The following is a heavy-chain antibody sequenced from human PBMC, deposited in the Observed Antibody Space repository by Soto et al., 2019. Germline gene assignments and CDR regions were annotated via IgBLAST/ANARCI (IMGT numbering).Heavy chain of an antibody. D-gene: IGHD6-13*01. CDR3: ASTYSSSWSPFDY. CDR1: GGSFSGYC. V-gene: IGHV4-34*01. CDR2: INQSGST. Sequence: PSETLSLTCAVYGGSFSGYCWSWIRQPPGKGLEWIGEINQSGSTNYNPSLKSRVTISVDTSKNQFSLKLSSVTAADTAVYYCASTYSSSWSPFDYWGQGTLVTVSS. J-gene: IGHJ4*02.